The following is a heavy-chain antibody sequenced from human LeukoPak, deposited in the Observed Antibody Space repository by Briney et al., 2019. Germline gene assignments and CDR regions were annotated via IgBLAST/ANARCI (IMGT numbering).Heavy chain of an antibody. Sequence: ASVKVSCKASGYTFTSYAMNWVRQAPGQGLEWMGWINTNTGNPTYAQGFTGRFVFSLDTSVSTAYLQISSLKAEDTAVYYCARETGKLELLRFDPWGQGTLVTVSS. D-gene: IGHD1-7*01. CDR1: GYTFTSYA. CDR2: INTNTGNP. J-gene: IGHJ5*02. V-gene: IGHV7-4-1*02. CDR3: ARETGKLELLRFDP.